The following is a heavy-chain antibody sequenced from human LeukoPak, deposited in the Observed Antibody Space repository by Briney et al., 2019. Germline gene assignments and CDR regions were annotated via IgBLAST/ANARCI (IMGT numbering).Heavy chain of an antibody. J-gene: IGHJ4*02. CDR1: GFTFSSYG. CDR3: ARDRPTGASRLFVVQ. D-gene: IGHD3-3*01. Sequence: PGGSLRLSCAASGFTFSSYGMHWVRQAPGKGLEWVAFIRYDGSNKYYADSVKGRFTISRDNSKNTLYLQVNSLRAEDTAVYYCARDRPTGASRLFVVQWGQGTLVTVSS. V-gene: IGHV3-30*02. CDR2: IRYDGSNK.